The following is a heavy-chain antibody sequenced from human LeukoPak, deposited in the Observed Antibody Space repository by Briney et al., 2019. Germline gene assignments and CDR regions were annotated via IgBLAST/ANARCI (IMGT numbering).Heavy chain of an antibody. V-gene: IGHV3-74*01. J-gene: IGHJ4*02. Sequence: GGSLRLSCVASGFTFSSYCRHWVRQAPGKGLVWVSRINTDGSTTNYADSVKGRFTISRDNGKSTLYLQMNSLRAEDTAVYYCSKDVGAPPHMLDYWGQGTLVTVSS. D-gene: IGHD1-26*01. CDR2: INTDGSTT. CDR3: SKDVGAPPHMLDY. CDR1: GFTFSSYC.